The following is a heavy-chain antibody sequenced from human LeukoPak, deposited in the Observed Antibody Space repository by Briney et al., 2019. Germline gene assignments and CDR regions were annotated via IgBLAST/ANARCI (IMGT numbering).Heavy chain of an antibody. Sequence: SETLSLTCTVSGGSISGYYWSWIRQPPGKGLEWIGYIYNSGSTNYNLSLKSRVTISVDTSKNQFSLRLSSATAADTAVYYCARRSPYNYGSGSYRGTGGFDPWGQGTLVTVSS. CDR1: GGSISGYY. V-gene: IGHV4-59*08. CDR2: IYNSGST. D-gene: IGHD3-10*01. J-gene: IGHJ5*02. CDR3: ARRSPYNYGSGSYRGTGGFDP.